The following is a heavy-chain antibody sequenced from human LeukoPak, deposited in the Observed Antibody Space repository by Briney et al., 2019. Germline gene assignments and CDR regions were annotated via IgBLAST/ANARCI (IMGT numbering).Heavy chain of an antibody. Sequence: PGGSLRLSCVGSGFTFDDYTMHWVRQAPGKGLEWLSLISWDGGVTYYADSVKGRFSISRDNNKKSLYLQMNSLRTEDTAFYYCAKALGGTGDDWGQGTLVTVSS. CDR2: ISWDGGVT. CDR1: GFTFDDYT. CDR3: AKALGGTGDD. D-gene: IGHD1/OR15-1a*01. J-gene: IGHJ4*02. V-gene: IGHV3-43*01.